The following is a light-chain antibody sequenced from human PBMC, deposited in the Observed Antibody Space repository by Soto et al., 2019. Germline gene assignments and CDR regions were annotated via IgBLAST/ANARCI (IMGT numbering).Light chain of an antibody. CDR3: QQYGSLWT. CDR2: DAS. V-gene: IGKV3-20*01. Sequence: EIVLTQSPGTLSLSPGERATLSCRASQSVSANYLAWYQKKRGQAPSLLIYDASSRATGIPDGFSGSGSGTDFTLTISRLEPEDFAVYYCQQYGSLWTFGQGTKLEI. J-gene: IGKJ2*02. CDR1: QSVSANY.